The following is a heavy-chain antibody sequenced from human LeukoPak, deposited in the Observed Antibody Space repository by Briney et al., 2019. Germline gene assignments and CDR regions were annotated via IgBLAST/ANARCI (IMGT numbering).Heavy chain of an antibody. J-gene: IGHJ6*03. CDR2: IRSKANSYAT. D-gene: IGHD2-15*01. CDR3: TRRGYCSGGSCYPSPPRGDYYYMDV. CDR1: GFTFSGSA. Sequence: GGSLRLSCAASGFTFSGSAMHWVRQASGKGLEWVGRIRSKANSYATAYAASVKGRFTISRDKSKNTAYLQMNSLKTEDTAVYYCTRRGYCSGGSCYPSPPRGDYYYMDVWGKGTTVTVSS. V-gene: IGHV3-73*01.